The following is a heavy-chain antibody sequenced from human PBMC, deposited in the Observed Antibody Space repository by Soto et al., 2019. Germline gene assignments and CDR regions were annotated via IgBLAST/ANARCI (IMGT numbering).Heavy chain of an antibody. CDR2: IYYSAST. V-gene: IGHV4-30-4*01. J-gene: IGHJ4*02. Sequence: SETLSLTCTVSGGSISSGDYYWSWIRQPPGKGLEWFGYIYYSASTYYNPSLKSRVTISVDTSKNQFSLNLSAVTAADTAVYYCARGSDSSGYYDYWGQGTLVTVS. CDR1: GGSISSGDYY. D-gene: IGHD3-22*01. CDR3: ARGSDSSGYYDY.